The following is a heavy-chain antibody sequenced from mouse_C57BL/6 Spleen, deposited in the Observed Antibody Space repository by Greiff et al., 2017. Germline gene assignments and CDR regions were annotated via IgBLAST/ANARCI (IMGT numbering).Heavy chain of an antibody. CDR3: ARGVTYWYFDV. V-gene: IGHV3-6*01. Sequence: EVQLVESGPGLVKPSQSLSLTCSVTGYSITRGYYWNWIRQFPGNKLEWMGYISYDGSNNYNPSLKNRISITRDTSKNQFFLKLNSVTTEDTAKYYCARGVTYWYFDVWGTGTTVTVSS. CDR1: GYSITRGYY. D-gene: IGHD2-1*01. J-gene: IGHJ1*03. CDR2: ISYDGSN.